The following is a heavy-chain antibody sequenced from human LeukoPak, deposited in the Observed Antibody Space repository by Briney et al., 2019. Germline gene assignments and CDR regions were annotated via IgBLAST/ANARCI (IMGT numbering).Heavy chain of an antibody. D-gene: IGHD2-21*01. CDR2: INPNSGGT. CDR1: GYTFTGYY. Sequence: ASXKVSCKASGYTFTGYYMHWVRQAPGQGLEWMGRINPNSGGTNYAQKFQGRVTMTRDTSISTAYMELSRLRSDDTAVYYCARVGGDRSYYYMDVWGKGTTVTVSS. V-gene: IGHV1-2*06. CDR3: ARVGGDRSYYYMDV. J-gene: IGHJ6*03.